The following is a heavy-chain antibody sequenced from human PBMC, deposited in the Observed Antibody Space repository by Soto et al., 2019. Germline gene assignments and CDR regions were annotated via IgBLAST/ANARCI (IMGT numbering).Heavy chain of an antibody. V-gene: IGHV1-69*01. CDR1: GGTFSSYA. CDR2: IIPIFGTA. Sequence: QVQLVQSGAEVKKPGFSVKVSCKASGGTFSSYAISWVRQASGQGLEWMGGIIPIFGTANYAQKFQGRVTITADESTSTAHMELSSLRSEDTAVYYCSRPSDEGDYWGQGTLVTVSS. D-gene: IGHD3-10*01. J-gene: IGHJ4*02. CDR3: SRPSDEGDY.